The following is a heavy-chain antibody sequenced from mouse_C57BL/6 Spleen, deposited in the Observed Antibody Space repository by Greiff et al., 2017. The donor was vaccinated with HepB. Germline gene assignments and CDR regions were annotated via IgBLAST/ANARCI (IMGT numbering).Heavy chain of an antibody. CDR2: INPSSGYT. CDR1: GYTFTSYW. D-gene: IGHD2-5*01. V-gene: IGHV1-7*01. J-gene: IGHJ1*03. CDR3: ARSYYSNHGYFDV. Sequence: QVQLQQSGAELAKPGASVKLSCKASGYTFTSYWMHWVKQRPGQGLEWIGYINPSSGYTKYNQKFKDKATLTADKSSSTAYMQLSSLTYEDSAVYYCARSYYSNHGYFDVWGTGTTVTVSS.